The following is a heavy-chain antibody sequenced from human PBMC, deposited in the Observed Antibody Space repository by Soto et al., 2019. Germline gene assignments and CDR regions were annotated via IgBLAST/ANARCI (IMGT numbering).Heavy chain of an antibody. CDR3: ARDEGLLGYEFGFYGGYYYGMDV. D-gene: IGHD3-3*01. V-gene: IGHV3-21*01. CDR1: GFTFSSYS. CDR2: ISSSSSYI. Sequence: GGSLRLSCAASGFTFSSYSMNWVRQAPGKGLEWVSSISSSSSYIYYADSVKGRFTISRDNAKNSLYLQMNSLRAEDTAVYYCARDEGLLGYEFGFYGGYYYGMDVWGQGTTVTVSS. J-gene: IGHJ6*02.